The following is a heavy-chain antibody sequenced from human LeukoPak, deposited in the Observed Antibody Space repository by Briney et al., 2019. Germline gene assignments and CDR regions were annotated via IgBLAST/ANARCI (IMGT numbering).Heavy chain of an antibody. CDR3: ARSGYAQGAFDI. CDR2: IYTSGST. V-gene: IGHV4-4*09. CDR1: GGSISSYY. Sequence: SETLPLTCTVSGGSISSYYWSWIRQPPGKGLEWIGYIYTSGSTNYNPSLKSRVTISVDTSKNQFSLKLSSVTAADTAVYYCARSGYAQGAFDIWGQGTMVTVSS. D-gene: IGHD5-12*01. J-gene: IGHJ3*02.